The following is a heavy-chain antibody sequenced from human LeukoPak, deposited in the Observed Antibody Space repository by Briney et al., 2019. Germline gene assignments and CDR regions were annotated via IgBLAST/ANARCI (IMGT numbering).Heavy chain of an antibody. Sequence: SETLSLTCTVSGASIGTSNYYWSWIRQPPGTGLEWIGYIYYSGSTYYNPSLKSRVTISVDTSKNQFSLKLNSVTAADTAVYYCAREVPWVWNFDLWGRGTLVTVSS. CDR1: GASIGTSNYY. J-gene: IGHJ2*01. CDR2: IYYSGST. D-gene: IGHD1-26*01. CDR3: AREVPWVWNFDL. V-gene: IGHV4-30-4*08.